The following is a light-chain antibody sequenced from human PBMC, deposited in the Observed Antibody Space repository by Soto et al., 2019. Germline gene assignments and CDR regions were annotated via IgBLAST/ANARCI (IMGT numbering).Light chain of an antibody. J-gene: IGKJ1*01. V-gene: IGKV3-20*01. CDR1: QSVTNNF. CDR2: GAS. Sequence: EIVLTQSPGTLSLSPGERATLSCWASQSVTNNFLAWYQQKPGQAPRLLIYGASSRATGIPDRFGGSGSGTEFTLTISRLEPEDSAVYYCQQHGTSPWTFGQGTKVEIK. CDR3: QQHGTSPWT.